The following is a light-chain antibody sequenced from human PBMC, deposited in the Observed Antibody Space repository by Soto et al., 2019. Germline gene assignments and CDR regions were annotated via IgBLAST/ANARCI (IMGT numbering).Light chain of an antibody. CDR3: QSYDSSLSGSV. V-gene: IGLV1-40*01. J-gene: IGLJ2*01. Sequence: QSVLTQPPSASRAPGQRVTISCTGSSSNIGAGYDVHWYQQLPGTAPKLLIYGNSNRPSGVPDRFSGSKSGTSASLAITGLQAEDEADYYCQSYDSSLSGSVFGGGTKLTLL. CDR2: GNS. CDR1: SSNIGAGYD.